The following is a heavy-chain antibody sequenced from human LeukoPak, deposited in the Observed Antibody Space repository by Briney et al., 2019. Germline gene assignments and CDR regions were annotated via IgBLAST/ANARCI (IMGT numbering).Heavy chain of an antibody. D-gene: IGHD3-3*01. V-gene: IGHV4-59*08. J-gene: IGHJ5*02. CDR1: GVSISGHY. CDR2: IYSSGNT. CDR3: ARLRFLEWLFPWFDP. Sequence: PSETLSLTCRVSGVSISGHYWCWIRQPPGKGLGRIWNIYSSGNTNYNPSPKSRVTISVDTSKNQFSLKLSSVTAADTAVYYCARLRFLEWLFPWFDPWGQGTLVTVSS.